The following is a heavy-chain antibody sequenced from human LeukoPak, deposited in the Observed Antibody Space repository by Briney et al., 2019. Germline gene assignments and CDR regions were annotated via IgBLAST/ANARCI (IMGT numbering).Heavy chain of an antibody. CDR3: AREGIVGASFFDY. Sequence: GGSLRLSCAASGFTFSSYAMHWVRQAPGKGLEWVAVISYDGSNKYYADSVKGRFTISRDNSKNTLYLQMNSLRAEDPAVYYCAREGIVGASFFDYWGQGTLVTVSS. CDR1: GFTFSSYA. V-gene: IGHV3-30-3*01. D-gene: IGHD1-26*01. CDR2: ISYDGSNK. J-gene: IGHJ4*02.